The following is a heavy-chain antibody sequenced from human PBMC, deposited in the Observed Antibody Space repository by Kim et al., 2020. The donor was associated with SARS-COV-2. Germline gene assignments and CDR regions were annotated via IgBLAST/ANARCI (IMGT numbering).Heavy chain of an antibody. Sequence: GGSLRLSCAASGFTFDDYAMHWVRQAPGKGLEWVSLISWDGGSTYYADSVKGRFIISRDNSNNSLYLQMNILRAEDTAFYYSAKPVGGCYDYGYDYFDY. CDR3: AKPVGGCYDYGYDYFDY. CDR2: ISWDGGST. J-gene: IGHJ4*01. CDR1: GFTFDDYA. D-gene: IGHD5-12*01. V-gene: IGHV3-43D*03.